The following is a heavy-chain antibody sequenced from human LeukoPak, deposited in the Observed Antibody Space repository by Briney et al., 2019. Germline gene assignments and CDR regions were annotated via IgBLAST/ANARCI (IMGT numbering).Heavy chain of an antibody. Sequence: PSETLSLTCTVSGGSISSYYWTWIRQPPGMGLEWIGYIYYTGSTNYNPSLISRITMSVDTSKNQSSLKLTSVTAADTAVYYCARGMTVFGVVIPDYWGQGTLVTVSS. CDR3: ARGMTVFGVVIPDY. CDR1: GGSISSYY. CDR2: IYYTGST. J-gene: IGHJ4*02. D-gene: IGHD3-3*01. V-gene: IGHV4-59*01.